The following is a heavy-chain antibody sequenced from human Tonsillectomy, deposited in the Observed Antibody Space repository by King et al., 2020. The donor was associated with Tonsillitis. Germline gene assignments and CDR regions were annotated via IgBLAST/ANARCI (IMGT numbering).Heavy chain of an antibody. J-gene: IGHJ4*02. Sequence: VQLVESGGGLVQPGGSLRLSCAASGFTFSSYAMSWVRQAPGKGLEWVSAISGSGGRTYYADSVKGRFTISRDNSKNTLSLQMNSLRAEDTAVYYCAKAITMIVVVILDYWGQGTLVTVSS. CDR2: ISGSGGRT. CDR3: AKAITMIVVVILDY. V-gene: IGHV3-23*04. D-gene: IGHD3-22*01. CDR1: GFTFSSYA.